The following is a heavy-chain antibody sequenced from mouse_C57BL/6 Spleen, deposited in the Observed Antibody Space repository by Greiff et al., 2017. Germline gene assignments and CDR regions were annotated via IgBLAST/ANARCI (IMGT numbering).Heavy chain of an antibody. Sequence: VQLQQSGAELVRPGSSVKLSCKASGYTFTSYWMHWVKQRPIQGLEWIGNIDPSDSETHYNQKFKDKATLTVDKSSSTAYMQLSSLTSEDSAVYYCARYDTTAYFDVWGTGTTVTVSS. CDR3: ARYDTTAYFDV. J-gene: IGHJ1*03. CDR2: IDPSDSET. CDR1: GYTFTSYW. V-gene: IGHV1-52*01. D-gene: IGHD1-2*01.